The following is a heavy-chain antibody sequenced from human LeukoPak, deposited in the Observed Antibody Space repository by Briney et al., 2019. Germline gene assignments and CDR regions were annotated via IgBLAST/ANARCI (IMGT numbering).Heavy chain of an antibody. V-gene: IGHV4-39*01. J-gene: IGHJ4*02. D-gene: IGHD6-19*01. Sequence: SETLSLTCTVSGGSISSVDYYGAWIRQPPGKGLEWIGSVYYRGDTYYHPSLKSRVTISLDASKNQFSLKLSSVTAADTAVYYCASQRRFSSGSEEFDYWGQGALVTVSS. CDR2: VYYRGDT. CDR3: ASQRRFSSGSEEFDY. CDR1: GGSISSVDYY.